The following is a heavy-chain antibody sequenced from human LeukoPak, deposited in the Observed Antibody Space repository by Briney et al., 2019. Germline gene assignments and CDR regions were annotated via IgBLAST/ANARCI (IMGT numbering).Heavy chain of an antibody. CDR3: ARARTGYSSSWYMSWFDP. CDR1: GGSFSGYY. CDR2: INHSGST. D-gene: IGHD6-13*01. V-gene: IGHV4-34*01. Sequence: SETPSLTCAVYGGSFSGYYWSWIRQPPGKGLEWIGEINHSGSTNYNPSLKSRVTISVDTSKNQFSLKLSSVTAADTAVYYCARARTGYSSSWYMSWFDPWGQGTLVTVSS. J-gene: IGHJ5*02.